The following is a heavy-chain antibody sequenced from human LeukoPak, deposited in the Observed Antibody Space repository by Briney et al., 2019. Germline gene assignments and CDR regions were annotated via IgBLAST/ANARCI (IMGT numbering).Heavy chain of an antibody. V-gene: IGHV1-2*02. D-gene: IGHD3-3*01. CDR1: GYTFTSYG. CDR2: INPNSGGT. J-gene: IGHJ4*02. CDR3: ARAPQYDFWSGPLGDGYFDY. Sequence: GASVKVSCKASGYTFTSYGISWVRQAPGQGLEWMGWINPNSGGTNYAQKFQGRVTMTGDTSISTAYMELSRLRSDDTAVYYCARAPQYDFWSGPLGDGYFDYWGQGTLVTVSS.